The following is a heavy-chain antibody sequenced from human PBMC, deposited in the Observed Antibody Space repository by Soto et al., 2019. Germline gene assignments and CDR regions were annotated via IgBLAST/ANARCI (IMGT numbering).Heavy chain of an antibody. V-gene: IGHV3-23*01. CDR3: TRESEDLTSNFDY. CDR2: FSTSGDGGTT. CDR1: GFTFSNYA. Sequence: PGGSLRLSCAASGFTFSNYAMSWVRQAPGKGLEWVSGFSTSGDGGTTYYADSVKGRFTISRDNSKNTLFLQMNSLRAEDTAIYYCTRESEDLTSNFDYWGQGTLVTVSS. J-gene: IGHJ4*02.